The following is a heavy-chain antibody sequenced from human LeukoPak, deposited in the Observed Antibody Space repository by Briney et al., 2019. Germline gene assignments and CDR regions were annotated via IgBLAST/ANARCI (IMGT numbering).Heavy chain of an antibody. CDR2: INPNSGGT. V-gene: IGHV1-2*02. CDR3: ARALSNLRLYYFDS. Sequence: ASVTVSFTSSVYIFSDYYIHWVRQAPGQGLEWMGWINPNSGGTNHAQKFQGRVTMTRDTSISTAYMELSRLNSDDTAVYYCARALSNLRLYYFDSWGQGTLVTVSS. D-gene: IGHD4-11*01. CDR1: VYIFSDYY. J-gene: IGHJ4*01.